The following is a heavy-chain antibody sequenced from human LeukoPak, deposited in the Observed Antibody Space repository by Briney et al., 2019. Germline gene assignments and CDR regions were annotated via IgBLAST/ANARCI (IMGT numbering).Heavy chain of an antibody. Sequence: GGSLRLSCAASGFTFDDYAMHWVRQAPGKGLEWVSLISGDGGSTYYADSVKGRFTISRDDSKNSLYLQMNSLRTEDTALYYCAKGKFTMVRGIMDVWGQGTTVTVSS. CDR3: AKGKFTMVRGIMDV. J-gene: IGHJ6*02. CDR1: GFTFDDYA. CDR2: ISGDGGST. D-gene: IGHD3-10*01. V-gene: IGHV3-43*02.